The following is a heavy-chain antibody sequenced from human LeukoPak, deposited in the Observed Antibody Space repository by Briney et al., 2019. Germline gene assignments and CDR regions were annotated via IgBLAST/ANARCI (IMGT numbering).Heavy chain of an antibody. J-gene: IGHJ6*03. CDR1: GYTFTSYD. CDR2: MNPSSGNT. Sequence: ASVKVSCKASGYTFTSYDINWVRQAIGQGLEWMGWMNPSSGNTGYAQKFQGRVTITRNTSISTAYMELSSLRSEDTAVYYCARSPYDFWSGYYYYYMDVWGKGTTVTVSS. V-gene: IGHV1-8*03. CDR3: ARSPYDFWSGYYYYYMDV. D-gene: IGHD3-3*01.